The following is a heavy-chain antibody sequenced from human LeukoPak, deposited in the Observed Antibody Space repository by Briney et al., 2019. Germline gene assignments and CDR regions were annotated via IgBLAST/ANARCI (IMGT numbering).Heavy chain of an antibody. J-gene: IGHJ4*02. D-gene: IGHD6-25*01. V-gene: IGHV4-59*01. CDR2: IKYSENT. Sequence: PSETLSLTCTVSGGSTSTYYWSWIRQPPGKGLEWIAYIKYSENTNYNPSLRSRVTISVDTSKNQLSLKLSSVTAADTAVYFCARYGGYFFDYWGQGSLVTVSS. CDR3: ARYGGYFFDY. CDR1: GGSTSTYY.